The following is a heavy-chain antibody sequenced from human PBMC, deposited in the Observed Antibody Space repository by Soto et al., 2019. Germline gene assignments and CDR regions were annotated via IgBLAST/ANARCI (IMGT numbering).Heavy chain of an antibody. CDR1: GFTFSSCA. Sequence: QVQLVESGGGVVQPGRSLRLSCVASGFTFSSCAMHWVRQVPGKGLEWLAVVTHDGTLYPYADSVKGRFSISRDNSRKTLYIQMNGLRPEYTAVYYCVKDRSDTWSFDYWGQGTLVTVSS. CDR2: VTHDGTLY. D-gene: IGHD2-8*02. CDR3: VKDRSDTWSFDY. V-gene: IGHV3-30*18. J-gene: IGHJ4*02.